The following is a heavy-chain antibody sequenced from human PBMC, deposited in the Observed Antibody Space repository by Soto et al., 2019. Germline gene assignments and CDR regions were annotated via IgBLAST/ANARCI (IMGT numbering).Heavy chain of an antibody. D-gene: IGHD4-17*01. J-gene: IGHJ5*02. CDR1: GYTFTSYC. Sequence: ASVNVSCKSSGYTFTSYCISWVRQAPGQGLECMGWISAYNGNTNYAQKLQGRVTMTTDTSTSTAYMELRSLRSDDTAVYYCARGLRNNWFDPWGQGTLVTVS. V-gene: IGHV1-18*04. CDR2: ISAYNGNT. CDR3: ARGLRNNWFDP.